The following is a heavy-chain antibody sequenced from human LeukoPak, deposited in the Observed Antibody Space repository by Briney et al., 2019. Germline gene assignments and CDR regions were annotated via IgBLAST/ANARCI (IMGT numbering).Heavy chain of an antibody. CDR2: IYYSGST. D-gene: IGHD2-2*03. Sequence: SETLSLTCAVSGGSISSTTSYWGWIRQPPGKGLEWIGRIYYSGSTFYNPSLKSRVTISVDPSKNQFSLRLSSVTAADTAVYYCARHGSTDYFDYWGQGTLVTVSS. CDR3: ARHGSTDYFDY. V-gene: IGHV4-39*01. CDR1: GGSISSTTSY. J-gene: IGHJ4*02.